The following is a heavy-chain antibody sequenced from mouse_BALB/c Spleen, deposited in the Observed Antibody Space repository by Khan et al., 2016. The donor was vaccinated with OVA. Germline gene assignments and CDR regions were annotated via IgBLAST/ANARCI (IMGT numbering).Heavy chain of an antibody. Sequence: QVQLKESGPGLVAPSQSLSITCTVSGFSLTSYGVNWVRQPPGKGLEWLGVIWGDGSTNYHSTLKSRLIISKDNFKRQVFLTLNSLQTDDTATCYCAKFTPDYYSMDYWGQGTSVTVSS. CDR2: IWGDGST. J-gene: IGHJ4*01. D-gene: IGHD1-1*01. V-gene: IGHV2-3*01. CDR3: AKFTPDYYSMDY. CDR1: GFSLTSYG.